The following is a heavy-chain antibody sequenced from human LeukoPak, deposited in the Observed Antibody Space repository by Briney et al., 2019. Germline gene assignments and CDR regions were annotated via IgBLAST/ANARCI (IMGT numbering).Heavy chain of an antibody. V-gene: IGHV3-72*01. CDR2: SRNKANSYTT. J-gene: IGHJ4*02. CDR3: ARGVGAPTAFDY. CDR1: GFSFSDHC. Sequence: GGSLRLSCAASGFSFSDHCMDWVRQAPGKGLEWVGRSRNKANSYTTEYAASVKGRFTISRDDLKNSLYLQMSSLKTEDTAVYYCARGVGAPTAFDYWGQGTLVTVSS. D-gene: IGHD1-26*01.